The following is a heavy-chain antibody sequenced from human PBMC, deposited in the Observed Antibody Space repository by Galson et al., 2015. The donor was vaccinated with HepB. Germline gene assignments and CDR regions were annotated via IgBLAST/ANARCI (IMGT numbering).Heavy chain of an antibody. V-gene: IGHV1-69*13. CDR3: ARGSDRVSSWPYYYYMDV. CDR1: GGTFSSYA. D-gene: IGHD6-13*01. Sequence: SVKVSCKASGGTFSSYAISWVRQAPGQGLEWMGGIIPIFGTANYAQKFQGRVTITADESTSTAYMELSSLRSEDTAVYYCARGSDRVSSWPYYYYMDVWGKGTTVTVSS. CDR2: IIPIFGTA. J-gene: IGHJ6*03.